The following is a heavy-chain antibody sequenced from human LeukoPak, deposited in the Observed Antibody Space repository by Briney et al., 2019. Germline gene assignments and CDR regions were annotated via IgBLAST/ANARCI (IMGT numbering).Heavy chain of an antibody. CDR1: GYTFTDHY. J-gene: IGHJ4*02. CDR3: ARSPDILTGENFDY. CDR2: LNPYSGDT. D-gene: IGHD3-9*01. V-gene: IGHV1-2*02. Sequence: ASVKVSCKASGYTFTDHYIYRVRQAPGQGLEWMGWLNPYSGDTNYAQKFQDRVSMTRDTSIRTAYMEVSRLRSDDTAVYYCARSPDILTGENFDYWGQGTLVTVSS.